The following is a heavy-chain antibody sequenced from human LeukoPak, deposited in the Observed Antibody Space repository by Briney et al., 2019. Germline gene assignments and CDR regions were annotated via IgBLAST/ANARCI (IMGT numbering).Heavy chain of an antibody. CDR3: AKHYGSGSRAQGYFDY. D-gene: IGHD3-10*01. Sequence: GGSLSLSCAASGFTFSSYAMSWVRQAPGKGLEWVSAISGSGGSTYYADSVKGRFTISRDNSKNTLYLQMNSLRAEDTAVYYCAKHYGSGSRAQGYFDYWGQGTLVTVSS. J-gene: IGHJ4*02. CDR1: GFTFSSYA. V-gene: IGHV3-23*01. CDR2: ISGSGGST.